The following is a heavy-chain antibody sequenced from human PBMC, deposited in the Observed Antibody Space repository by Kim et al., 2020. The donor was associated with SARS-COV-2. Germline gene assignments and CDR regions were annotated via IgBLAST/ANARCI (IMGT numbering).Heavy chain of an antibody. D-gene: IGHD2-15*01. CDR3: IAGGSCHLCRARWFDP. CDR2: IKSKTDGGTT. Sequence: GGSLRLSCAASGFTFSNAWMSWVRQAPGKGLEWVGRIKSKTDGGTTDYAAPVKGRFTISRDDSKNTLYLQMNSLKTEDTAVYYCIAGGSCHLCRARWFDPWGQGTLVTVSS. V-gene: IGHV3-15*01. CDR1: GFTFSNAW. J-gene: IGHJ5*02.